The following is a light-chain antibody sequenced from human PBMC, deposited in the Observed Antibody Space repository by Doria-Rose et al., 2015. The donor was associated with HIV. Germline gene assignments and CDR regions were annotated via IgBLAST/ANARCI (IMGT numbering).Light chain of an antibody. V-gene: IGKV4-1*01. CDR2: WAS. CDR1: QSLLYTSKNY. Sequence: TQSPESLGMSLGERATLNCKSNQSLLYTSKNYLAWYQQKPGRPPKLLIYWASTRQSGVTVRFSGSGSGTDFTLTISSLEAEDVAVYYCQQYYDTPSFGPGTTVDIK. CDR3: QQYYDTPS. J-gene: IGKJ3*01.